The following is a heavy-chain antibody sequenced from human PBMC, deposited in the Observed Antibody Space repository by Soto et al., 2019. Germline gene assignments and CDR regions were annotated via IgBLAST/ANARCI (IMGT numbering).Heavy chain of an antibody. CDR2: ISGSAGST. V-gene: IGHV3-23*01. J-gene: IGHJ4*02. Sequence: EVQLLESGGGLVQPGGSLRLSCAASGFTFSSYAMSWVRQAPGKGLEWVSAISGSAGSTYYADSVKGRLTISRDNSKNTLYRQMNSLRAEDTAVYYCAKGGGGLGFDSWGQGTLVTVSS. CDR1: GFTFSSYA. D-gene: IGHD2-15*01. CDR3: AKGGGGLGFDS.